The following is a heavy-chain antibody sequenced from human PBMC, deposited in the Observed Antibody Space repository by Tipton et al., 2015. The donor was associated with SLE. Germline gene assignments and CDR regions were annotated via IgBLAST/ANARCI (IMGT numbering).Heavy chain of an antibody. CDR3: ARGVAERLGLDF. CDR2: IFTNGST. J-gene: IGHJ4*02. V-gene: IGHV4-4*07. D-gene: IGHD6-19*01. CDR1: GGSISRYH. Sequence: TLSLTCTVSGGSISRYHWSWIRQPAEQELEWIGRIFTNGSTKYNPSLNSRVTMSVDTSKNQLFLKVTSVTAADTALYFCARGVAERLGLDFWGQGSLVTVSS.